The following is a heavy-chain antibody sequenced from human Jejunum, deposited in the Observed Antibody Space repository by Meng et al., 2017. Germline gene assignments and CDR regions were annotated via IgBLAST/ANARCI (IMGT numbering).Heavy chain of an antibody. Sequence: QVQLQESGPGLVSPSGTLPLTCAVSGGSITGTNWWTWVRQAPGKGLVWIGEIYHSGTTNYNPSLKSRVAISADKSKNQFSLNLYSLSAADTAVYYCATRTRDSFDYWGQGSLVTVSS. CDR3: ATRTRDSFDY. V-gene: IGHV4-4*02. J-gene: IGHJ4*02. D-gene: IGHD1-7*01. CDR1: GGSITGTNW. CDR2: IYHSGTT.